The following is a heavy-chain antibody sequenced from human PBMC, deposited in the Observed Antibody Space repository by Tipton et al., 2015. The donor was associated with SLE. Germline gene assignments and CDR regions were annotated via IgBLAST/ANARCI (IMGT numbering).Heavy chain of an antibody. J-gene: IGHJ3*02. CDR1: GFTSSSYG. Sequence: SLRLSCAASGFTSSSYGMHWVRQTPGKGLEWVAVIWHDGSNKYYADSVKGRFTISRDNSKNTLYLQMNSLRAEDTAVYYCARDHPRAHNAFDIWGQGTMVTVSS. CDR3: ARDHPRAHNAFDI. CDR2: IWHDGSNK. V-gene: IGHV3-33*01.